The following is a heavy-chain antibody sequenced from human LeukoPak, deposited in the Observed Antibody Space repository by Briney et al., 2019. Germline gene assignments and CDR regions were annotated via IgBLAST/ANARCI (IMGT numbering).Heavy chain of an antibody. Sequence: GASVKVSCKASGYTFTGYYLHWVRQAPRLGFEWMGWINPNNGGTNYAQKFQGRVTMTRDTSINTAYMELSSLRSDDTAVYYCARCKTGDWFDPWGQGTLVTVSS. CDR1: GYTFTGYY. D-gene: IGHD2/OR15-2a*01. CDR2: INPNNGGT. CDR3: ARCKTGDWFDP. J-gene: IGHJ5*02. V-gene: IGHV1-2*02.